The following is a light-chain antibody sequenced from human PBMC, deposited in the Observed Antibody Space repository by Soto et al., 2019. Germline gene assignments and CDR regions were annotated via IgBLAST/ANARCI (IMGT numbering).Light chain of an antibody. CDR2: DAS. V-gene: IGKV3-20*01. CDR1: QSVSSY. Sequence: EFVLTQSPGTLSLSPGGRATRSCRASQSVSSYLAWYQQKPGQAPRLLIYDASNRATGIPARFSGSGSGTDFTLTISRLEPEDFAVYYCQQYGSSPTFGQGTKVDI. CDR3: QQYGSSPT. J-gene: IGKJ1*01.